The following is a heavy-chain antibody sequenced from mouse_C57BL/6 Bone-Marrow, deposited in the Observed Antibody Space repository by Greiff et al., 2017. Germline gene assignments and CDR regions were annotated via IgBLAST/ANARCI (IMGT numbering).Heavy chain of an antibody. J-gene: IGHJ1*03. D-gene: IGHD1-1*01. Sequence: EVNLVESEGGLVQPGSSMKLSCTASGFTFSDYYMAWVRQVPEKGLEWVANINYDGSSTYYLDSLKSRFIISRDNAKNILYLQMSSLKSEDTATYYCARADYYGSSYHWYFDVWGTGTTVTVSS. CDR3: ARADYYGSSYHWYFDV. CDR1: GFTFSDYY. V-gene: IGHV5-16*01. CDR2: INYDGSST.